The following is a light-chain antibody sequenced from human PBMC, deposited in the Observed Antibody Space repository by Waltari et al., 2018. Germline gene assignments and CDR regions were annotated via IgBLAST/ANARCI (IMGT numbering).Light chain of an antibody. J-gene: IGKJ4*02. CDR2: AAS. Sequence: DLQMTQSPSSVSASVGDRVTLTGRGSQGNSSWGGWYQQKPGKAPELRIYAASSLQSGVPSRFSGSGSGTDCTRTISRLQREECANYYGRQANSFPRTFGGGTKEEIK. V-gene: IGKV1D-12*01. CDR1: QGNSSW. CDR3: RQANSFPRT.